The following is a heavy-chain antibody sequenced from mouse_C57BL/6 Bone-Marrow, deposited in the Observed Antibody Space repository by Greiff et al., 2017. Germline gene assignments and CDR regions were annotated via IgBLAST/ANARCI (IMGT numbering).Heavy chain of an antibody. CDR1: GFNIKDDY. Sequence: VQLKESGAELVRPGASVKLSCTASGFNIKDDYMHWVKQRPEQGLEWIGWIDPENGDTEYASKFQGKATITADTSSNTAYLQLSSLTSEDTAVYYCTRGLGLYFDYWGQGTTLTVSS. J-gene: IGHJ2*01. D-gene: IGHD4-1*01. V-gene: IGHV14-4*01. CDR3: TRGLGLYFDY. CDR2: IDPENGDT.